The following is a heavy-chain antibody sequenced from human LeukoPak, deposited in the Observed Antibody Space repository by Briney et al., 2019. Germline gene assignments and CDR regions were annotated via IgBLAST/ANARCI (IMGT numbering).Heavy chain of an antibody. CDR2: LNPDSGYT. V-gene: IGHV1-8*01. D-gene: IGHD4-23*01. CDR3: ARADGGNSPGYYYGLDV. CDR1: GYTFTSHD. J-gene: IGHJ6*02. Sequence: ASVKVSCKASGYTFTSHDINWVRQATGLGLEWMGRLNPDSGYTGSAQKFQGRVTMTRDTSISTAYMELSSLRSEDTAVYYCARADGGNSPGYYYGLDVWGQGTTVTVSS.